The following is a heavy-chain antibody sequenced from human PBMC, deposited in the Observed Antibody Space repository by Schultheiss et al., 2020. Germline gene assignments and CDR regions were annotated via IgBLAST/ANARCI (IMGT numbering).Heavy chain of an antibody. V-gene: IGHV4-34*09. J-gene: IGHJ3*02. CDR1: GGSFSGYY. CDR2: IYHSGST. D-gene: IGHD3-3*01. Sequence: SCAVYGGSFSGYYWTWIRQPPGKGLEWTGYIYHSGSTYYNPSLKSRVTISVDTSKNQFSLKLSSVTAADTAVYYCARDAQPLYDFWSGYYHDAFDIWGQGTMVTVSS. CDR3: ARDAQPLYDFWSGYYHDAFDI.